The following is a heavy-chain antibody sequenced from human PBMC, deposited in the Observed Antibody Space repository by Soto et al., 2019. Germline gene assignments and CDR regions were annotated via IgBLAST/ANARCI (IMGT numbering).Heavy chain of an antibody. CDR1: GDSIDTSRYY. Sequence: QVQLQESGPGLVKPSETLSLNCTVSGDSIDTSRYYWGWIRQPPGKGLEWIGSIYYSGTTYYNPSLKSRVTISADTSKNQFSLKLTSVTAADTAFYYCARLKGAFLITTYNWFDPWGQATLVTVSS. J-gene: IGHJ5*02. CDR2: IYYSGTT. D-gene: IGHD3-22*01. CDR3: ARLKGAFLITTYNWFDP. V-gene: IGHV4-39*01.